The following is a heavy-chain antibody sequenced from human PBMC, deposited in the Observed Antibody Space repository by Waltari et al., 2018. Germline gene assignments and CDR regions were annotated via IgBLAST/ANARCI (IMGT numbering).Heavy chain of an antibody. CDR1: GGSISSYY. Sequence: QVQLQESGPGLVKPSETLSLTCTVSGGSISSYYWSWLRQPPGKGLEWIGYIYYSGSTNYNPSLTSRVTISVDTAKNQFSRKLSSVTAADTAVYYCARYRTRAAAGLKGYYYMDVWGKGTTVTVSS. V-gene: IGHV4-59*01. CDR2: IYYSGST. CDR3: ARYRTRAAAGLKGYYYMDV. D-gene: IGHD6-13*01. J-gene: IGHJ6*03.